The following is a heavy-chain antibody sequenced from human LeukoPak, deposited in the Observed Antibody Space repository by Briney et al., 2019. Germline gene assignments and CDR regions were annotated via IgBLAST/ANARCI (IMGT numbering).Heavy chain of an antibody. D-gene: IGHD3-16*01. V-gene: IGHV3-33*08. CDR1: GFTFSSYG. Sequence: GGSLRLSCAASGFTFSSYGMHWVRQAPGKGPEWVAVIWYDGSNKYYADSVKGRFTISRDNSKNTLYLQMNRLRAEDTAVYYCARDWGEGFSMAFDIWGQGTMVTVSS. CDR3: ARDWGEGFSMAFDI. J-gene: IGHJ3*02. CDR2: IWYDGSNK.